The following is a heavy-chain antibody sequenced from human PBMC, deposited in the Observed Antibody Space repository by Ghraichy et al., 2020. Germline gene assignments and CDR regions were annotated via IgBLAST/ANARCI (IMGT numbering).Heavy chain of an antibody. CDR2: IWYDGSDK. D-gene: IGHD5-24*01. Sequence: GGSLRLSCAASGFTFSDYGMHWVRQAPGKGLEWVAVIWYDGSDKHYADSVRGRFTISRDNSKNTLYLQMDSLRVEDTAVYYCARGRNQVEDPTPPGDYWGQGILVTVSS. V-gene: IGHV3-33*08. CDR3: ARGRNQVEDPTPPGDY. CDR1: GFTFSDYG. J-gene: IGHJ4*02.